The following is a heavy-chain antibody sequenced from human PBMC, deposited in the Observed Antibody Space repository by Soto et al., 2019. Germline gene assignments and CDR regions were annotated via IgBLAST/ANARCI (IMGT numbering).Heavy chain of an antibody. D-gene: IGHD6-13*01. CDR3: ARGSSVRGINV. CDR2: ISGTDPYM. CDR1: GFTFSDYY. V-gene: IGHV3-11*04. J-gene: IGHJ6*02. Sequence: QRLSCAASGFTFSDYYMSWVRQAPGKGLEWVSYISGTDPYMKYADDVRGRFTISMDNAKNSLYLQMNSVRDDDAAVYYCARGSSVRGINVWGQGTSVTVSS.